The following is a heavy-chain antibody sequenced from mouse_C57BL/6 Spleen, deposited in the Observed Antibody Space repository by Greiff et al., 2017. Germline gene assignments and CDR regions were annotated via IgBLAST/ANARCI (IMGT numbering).Heavy chain of an antibody. V-gene: IGHV1-26*01. J-gene: IGHJ2*01. Sequence: VQLKQSGPELVKPGASVKISCKASGYTFTDSYMNWVKQSHGKSLEWIGDINPNNGGTSYNQKFKGKATLTVDKSSSTAYMALRSLTSEYSAVYYCAIFITTVVDDYWGQGTTLTVSS. CDR2: INPNNGGT. CDR1: GYTFTDSY. CDR3: AIFITTVVDDY. D-gene: IGHD1-1*01.